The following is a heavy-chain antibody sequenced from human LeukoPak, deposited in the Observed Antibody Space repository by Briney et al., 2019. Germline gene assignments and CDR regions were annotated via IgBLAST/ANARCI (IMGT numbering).Heavy chain of an antibody. CDR2: INPSGGTP. J-gene: IGHJ4*02. D-gene: IGHD4-23*01. V-gene: IGHV1-46*01. Sequence: ASVKVSCKASGYTFTGYYMHWVRQAPGQGLEYMGIINPSGGTPSYPQKFQGRVTMTRDMSTSTVYMELSSLRSEDTAVYFCARGSGGNPHDYWGQGTLVTVSS. CDR3: ARGSGGNPHDY. CDR1: GYTFTGYY.